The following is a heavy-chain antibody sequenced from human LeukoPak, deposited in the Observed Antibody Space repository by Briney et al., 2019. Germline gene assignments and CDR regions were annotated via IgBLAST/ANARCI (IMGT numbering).Heavy chain of an antibody. D-gene: IGHD6-19*01. CDR3: VRGSPYSSGWEDAFDI. CDR2: TYYRSKWYT. V-gene: IGHV6-1*01. CDR1: VDSVSSNSAA. Sequence: SQTLSLTCAISVDSVSSNSAAWNWVRQSPSRGLGWLVATYYRSKWYTDYALAVKSRIAINPDTSKNQFSLQLNPVTPEDTAVYYCVRGSPYSSGWEDAFDIWGQGTMVSVSS. J-gene: IGHJ3*02.